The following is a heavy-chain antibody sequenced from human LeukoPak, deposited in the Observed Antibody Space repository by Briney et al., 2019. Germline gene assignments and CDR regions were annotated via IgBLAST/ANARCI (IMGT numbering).Heavy chain of an antibody. CDR2: ISSSSSSI. V-gene: IGHV3-21*01. Sequence: GESLRLSCAASGFTFSSSSMDWVRQAPGEGLEWVSSISSSSSSIYYTDSVKGRFTISRDNTKNSLYLQMNSLRAEDTAVYFCAKEGRSTTPGYWGQGTLVTVSS. CDR1: GFTFSSSS. J-gene: IGHJ4*02. D-gene: IGHD6-13*01. CDR3: AKEGRSTTPGY.